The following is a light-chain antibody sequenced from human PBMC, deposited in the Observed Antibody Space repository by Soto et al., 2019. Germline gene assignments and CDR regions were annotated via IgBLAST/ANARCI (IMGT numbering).Light chain of an antibody. CDR3: QQFWTTPVS. Sequence: IVMTQSPDSLAVSLGERATINCRSSQSLLYSSNNKTYLAWYQQRPGQSPKLLISWASNRESGVPDRFRVSGSGAAFTLTIASLQTEEVAVYYCQQFWTTPVSFGGGTKLEI. CDR1: QSLLYSSNNKTY. V-gene: IGKV4-1*01. CDR2: WAS. J-gene: IGKJ4*01.